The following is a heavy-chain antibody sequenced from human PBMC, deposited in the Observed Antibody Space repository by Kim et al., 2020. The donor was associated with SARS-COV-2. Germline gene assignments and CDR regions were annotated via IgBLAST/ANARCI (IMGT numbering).Heavy chain of an antibody. CDR3: ARVAVAAPYFDY. Sequence: NDAQKLQGRVPMTRDTAISTAYMGLSRLRSDDTAVYYCARVAVAAPYFDYWGQGTLVTVSS. D-gene: IGHD6-6*01. V-gene: IGHV1-2*02. J-gene: IGHJ4*02.